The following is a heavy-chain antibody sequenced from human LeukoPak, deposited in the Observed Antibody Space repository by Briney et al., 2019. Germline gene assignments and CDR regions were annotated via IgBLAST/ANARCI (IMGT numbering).Heavy chain of an antibody. J-gene: IGHJ6*03. V-gene: IGHV3-53*01. CDR2: IYSGGSP. D-gene: IGHD4-17*01. CDR1: GFTVSSND. Sequence: PGGSLRLSCAASGFTVSSNDMSWVRQAPGKGLEWVSVIYSGGSPYYADSVKGRFTISRDNSKNTLYLQMNSLRAEDTAVYYCARLRKDYGDYGGYFYMDVWGKGTTVTISS. CDR3: ARLRKDYGDYGGYFYMDV.